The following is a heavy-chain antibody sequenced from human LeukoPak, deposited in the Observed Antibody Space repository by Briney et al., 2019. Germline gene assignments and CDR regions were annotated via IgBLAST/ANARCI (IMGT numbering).Heavy chain of an antibody. CDR1: GGSFSGYY. CDR2: INHSGST. J-gene: IGHJ4*02. Sequence: SETLSLTCAVYGGSFSGYYWSWIRQPPGKGLEWIGEINHSGSTNYNPSLKSRVTIPVDTSKNQFSLKLSSVTAADTAVYYCARVAYDYVWGSYRNYFDYWGQGTLVTVSS. D-gene: IGHD3-16*02. CDR3: ARVAYDYVWGSYRNYFDY. V-gene: IGHV4-34*01.